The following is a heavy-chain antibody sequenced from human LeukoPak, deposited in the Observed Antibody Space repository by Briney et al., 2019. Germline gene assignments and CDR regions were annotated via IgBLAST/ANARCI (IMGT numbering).Heavy chain of an antibody. CDR3: ARRGGGYCTSTRCCCMDV. V-gene: IGHV1-18*01. J-gene: IGHJ6*03. Sequence: ASAKVSCKASGYTFTNYGITWVRQAPGRGLEWMGWISAYNGDTNFAQKFQGRVTMTTDTSTSTAYMELRTLRSDDTAVYYCARRGGGYCTSTRCCCMDVWGKGTTVTVSS. CDR2: ISAYNGDT. CDR1: GYTFTNYG. D-gene: IGHD2-2*01.